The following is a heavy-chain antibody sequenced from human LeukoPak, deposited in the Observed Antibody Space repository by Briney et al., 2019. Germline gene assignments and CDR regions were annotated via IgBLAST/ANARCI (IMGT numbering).Heavy chain of an antibody. CDR2: ISYDGGDK. CDR1: GFSFNNYA. J-gene: IGHJ4*02. D-gene: IGHD3-16*01. V-gene: IGHV3-30*18. CDR3: VKEGVEYSYSYGDY. Sequence: AGKSLRLSCAASGFSFNNYAMYWVRQAPGKGLEWVALISYDGGDKYYAESMKGRITISRDNAENTLYLQMNNLRPDDTAFYFCVKEGVEYSYSYGDYWGQGTLVTVSS.